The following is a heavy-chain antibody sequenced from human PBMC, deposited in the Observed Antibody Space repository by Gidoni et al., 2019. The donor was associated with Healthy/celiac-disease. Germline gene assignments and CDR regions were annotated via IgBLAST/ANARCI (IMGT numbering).Heavy chain of an antibody. Sequence: QGQLQESGPGLVKPSQTLSRTCTVSGGSISSGSYYWSWIRQPAGKGLGWIGRIYPSGSTNYNPSLKSRVTISADTSKNQFSLKLSSVTAADTAVYYCARGPLIAAAGTAYYYGMDVWGQGTTVTVSS. CDR3: ARGPLIAAAGTAYYYGMDV. J-gene: IGHJ6*02. V-gene: IGHV4-61*02. D-gene: IGHD6-13*01. CDR1: GGSISSGSYY. CDR2: IYPSGST.